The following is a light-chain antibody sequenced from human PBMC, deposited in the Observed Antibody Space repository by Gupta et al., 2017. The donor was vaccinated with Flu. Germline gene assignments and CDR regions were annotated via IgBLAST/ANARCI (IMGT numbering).Light chain of an antibody. CDR1: SSNIGAGVN. Sequence: VTNSCTGGSSNIGAGVNVHWYQQLPGTAPKLLIFDNTNRPSGVPDRFSGAKSGTSASLAITGLQAEDEADYYCQSSDTSLGGYVFGPGTTVTVL. J-gene: IGLJ1*01. CDR2: DNT. V-gene: IGLV1-40*01. CDR3: QSSDTSLGGYV.